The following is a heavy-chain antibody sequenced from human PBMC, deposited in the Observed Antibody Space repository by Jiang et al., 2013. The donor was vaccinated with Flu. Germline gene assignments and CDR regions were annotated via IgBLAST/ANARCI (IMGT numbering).Heavy chain of an antibody. Sequence: SSSSYIYYADSVKGRXTISRDNAKNSLYLQMNSLRAEDTAVYYCARGNIVVVTASGFDYWGQGTLVTVSS. V-gene: IGHV3-21*01. D-gene: IGHD2-21*02. J-gene: IGHJ4*02. CDR2: SSSSYI. CDR3: ARGNIVVVTASGFDY.